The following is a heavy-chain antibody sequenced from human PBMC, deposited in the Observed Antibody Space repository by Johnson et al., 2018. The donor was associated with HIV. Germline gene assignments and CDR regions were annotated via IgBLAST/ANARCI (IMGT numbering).Heavy chain of an antibody. D-gene: IGHD1-14*01. V-gene: IGHV3-66*01. CDR2: IYSGGST. J-gene: IGHJ3*02. CDR3: ARAGASSGRPDAFDI. Sequence: VQLVESGGGLVQPGGSLRLSCAASGFTVSSNYMSLVRQAPGKGLEWVSVIYSGGSTYYADSVKGRFTISRDNSKNTLYLQMNSLRAEDTAVYYCARAGASSGRPDAFDIWGQGTMVTVSS. CDR1: GFTVSSNY.